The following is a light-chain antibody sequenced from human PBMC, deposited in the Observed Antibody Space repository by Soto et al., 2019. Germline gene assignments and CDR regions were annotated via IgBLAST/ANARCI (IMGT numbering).Light chain of an antibody. J-gene: IGKJ4*01. V-gene: IGKV3-15*01. CDR1: QSVMSN. Sequence: EVVMTQSPATLSVSPGEGATLSCRASQSVMSNLAWYQKKPGQSHRLLIYGASTRATAVPARFSGSGSGTEFTLTISSLQSEDFAVYYCQQYDNWPLTFGGGTQVEIK. CDR3: QQYDNWPLT. CDR2: GAS.